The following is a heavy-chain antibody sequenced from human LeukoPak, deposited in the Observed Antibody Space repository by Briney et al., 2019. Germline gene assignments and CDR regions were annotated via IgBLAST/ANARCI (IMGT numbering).Heavy chain of an antibody. V-gene: IGHV1-2*02. D-gene: IGHD3-10*01. CDR3: ALIGDHAWFDP. Sequence: ASVKVSCKASGDTFSGYYIFSVPRAPGQGLEWMGWINPNSGGTNYTPEFQGRLTMTRDTSITTAYMELSTLGSDATAVYYWALIGDHAWFDPWGQGTLVTVSS. CDR1: GDTFSGYY. CDR2: INPNSGGT. J-gene: IGHJ5*02.